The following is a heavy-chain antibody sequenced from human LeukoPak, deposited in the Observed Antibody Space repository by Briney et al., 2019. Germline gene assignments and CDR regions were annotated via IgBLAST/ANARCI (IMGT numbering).Heavy chain of an antibody. CDR3: AHSSGRSLPEKLQFAY. CDR1: GFSLSTGGVG. D-gene: IGHD2-21*02. CDR2: IFWADDK. V-gene: IGHV2-5*02. Sequence: SGPTLVKPTHTLTLTCTFSGFSLSTGGVGVGWIRQPPGKVREWLALIFWADDKRYSPSLKNRLTITMDTPKNLVVLTMTNMDPVDTATYYCAHSSGRSLPEKLQFAYWGQGTLVTVS. J-gene: IGHJ4*02.